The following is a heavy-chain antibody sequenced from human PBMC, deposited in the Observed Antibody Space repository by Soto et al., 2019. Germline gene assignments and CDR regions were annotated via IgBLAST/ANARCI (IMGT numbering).Heavy chain of an antibody. CDR2: ISYDGSNK. CDR3: ARDPPLPTRAHCSGGSCYSYYFDY. V-gene: IGHV3-30-3*01. Sequence: PGGSLRLSCAASGFTFSSYAMHWVRQAPGKGLEWVAVISYDGSNKYYADSVKGRFTISRDNSKNTLYLQMNSLRAEDTAVYYCARDPPLPTRAHCSGGSCYSYYFDYWGQGTLVTVSS. CDR1: GFTFSSYA. J-gene: IGHJ4*02. D-gene: IGHD2-15*01.